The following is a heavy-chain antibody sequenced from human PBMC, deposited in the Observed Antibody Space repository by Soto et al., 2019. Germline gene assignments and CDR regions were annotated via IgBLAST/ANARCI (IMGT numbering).Heavy chain of an antibody. V-gene: IGHV4-59*01. D-gene: IGHD6-19*01. CDR2: VDYSGNS. J-gene: IGHJ4*02. CDR3: ARNWFSVAGRFNFDY. CDR1: GGSINTYY. Sequence: SETLSLTCTVSGGSINTYYWSWIRQPPGKGLEWIGYVDYSGNSDSSPSLKSRVTISIDTSKKQVSLKLNSVTAADTAVYYCARNWFSVAGRFNFDYWGQGTQVTVSS.